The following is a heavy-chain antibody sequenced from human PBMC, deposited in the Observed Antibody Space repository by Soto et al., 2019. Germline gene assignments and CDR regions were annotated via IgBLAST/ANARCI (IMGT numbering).Heavy chain of an antibody. CDR1: GYTFTSYY. CDR3: ARVIRFLEWYGGRRMDDYYCGMDV. Sequence: ASVKVSCKASGYTFTSYYMHWVRQAPGQGLEGMGIINHSGGSTSYAQKFQGRVTMTRDTSTSTIYMELSSLRSEDTAGYYCARVIRFLEWYGGRRMDDYYCGMDVWGQGTTVTVSS. D-gene: IGHD3-3*01. J-gene: IGHJ6*02. CDR2: INHSGGST. V-gene: IGHV1-46*01.